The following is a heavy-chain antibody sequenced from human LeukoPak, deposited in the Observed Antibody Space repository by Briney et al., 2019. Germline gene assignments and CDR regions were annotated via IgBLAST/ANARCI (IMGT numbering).Heavy chain of an antibody. J-gene: IGHJ4*02. CDR3: AKTNYDRTFDY. V-gene: IGHV3-23*01. Sequence: PGGSLRLSCAASGFTFSSYTMSWVRQAPGKGLEWVSTISDSGDSTNYADSVKGRFTISRGNSKNTLYLQMNSLRAEDTAVYYCAKTNYDRTFDYWGQGTLVTVSS. CDR1: GFTFSSYT. D-gene: IGHD4/OR15-4a*01. CDR2: ISDSGDST.